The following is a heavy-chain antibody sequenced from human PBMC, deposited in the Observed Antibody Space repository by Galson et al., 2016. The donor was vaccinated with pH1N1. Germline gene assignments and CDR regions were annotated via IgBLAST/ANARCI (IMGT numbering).Heavy chain of an antibody. V-gene: IGHV2-5*02. CDR2: IYWDDSE. CDR1: GFSLRASGEA. J-gene: IGHJ3*02. D-gene: IGHD3-16*02. CDR3: VHSDNIVMEEAALDIFDI. Sequence: PALVTPPQTLTLTCAFSGFSLRASGEAVGWLRQPPGKAPEWLAMIYWDDSERYSQSLKDRLTISKDSTKRHVVLTMTDMDPEDTGTYYCVHSDNIVMEEAALDIFDIWGQGAAVHVSS.